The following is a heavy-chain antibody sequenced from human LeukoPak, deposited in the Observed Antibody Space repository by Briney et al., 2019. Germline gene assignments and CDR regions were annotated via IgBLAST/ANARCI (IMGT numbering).Heavy chain of an antibody. D-gene: IGHD7-27*01. V-gene: IGHV1-8*02. J-gene: IGHJ4*02. CDR3: ARNPPRTGDFNY. CDR2: MSPNNGDA. Sequence: GASVTVSCKASGYTFTSYGISWVRQAPGQGIAWLGWMSPNNGDAGYAQKFQGRVTMTRDTSANTAYMELSALTSEDTAVYYCARNPPRTGDFNYWGQGALVTVSS. CDR1: GYTFTSYG.